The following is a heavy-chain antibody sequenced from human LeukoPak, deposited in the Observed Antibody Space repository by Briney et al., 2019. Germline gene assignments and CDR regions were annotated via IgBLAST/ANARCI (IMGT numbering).Heavy chain of an antibody. CDR3: ARAYYYDSSGYPAFDI. D-gene: IGHD3-22*01. J-gene: IGHJ3*02. CDR2: IIPIFGTA. Sequence: AVKVSCKASGGTFSSYAISWVRQAPGQGLEWMGRIIPIFGTANYAQKFQGRVTITTDESTSTAYMELSSLRSEDTAVYYCARAYYYDSSGYPAFDIWGQGTMVTVSS. CDR1: GGTFSSYA. V-gene: IGHV1-69*05.